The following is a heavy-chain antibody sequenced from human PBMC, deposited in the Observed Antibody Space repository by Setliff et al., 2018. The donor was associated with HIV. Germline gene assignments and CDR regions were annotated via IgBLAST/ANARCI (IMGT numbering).Heavy chain of an antibody. D-gene: IGHD2-15*01. Sequence: SVKVSCKASGYTFTGYYMHWVRQAPGQGLEWMGGIIPILGTTNYAQKFKGRLTITADESTSTVYMELSSLRSEDTAVYYCARDSRDIVVVIAPEPEPYYYYGMDVWGEGTTVTVSS. CDR2: IIPILGTT. CDR3: ARDSRDIVVVIAPEPEPYYYYGMDV. V-gene: IGHV1-69*13. CDR1: GYTFTGYY. J-gene: IGHJ6*04.